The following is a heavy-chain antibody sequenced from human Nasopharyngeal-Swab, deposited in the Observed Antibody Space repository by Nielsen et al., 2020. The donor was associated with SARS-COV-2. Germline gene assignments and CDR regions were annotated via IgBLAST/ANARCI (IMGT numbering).Heavy chain of an antibody. D-gene: IGHD3-10*01. V-gene: IGHV1-3*01. Sequence: WVRQAPGQRLEWMGWINANDGNTEYSQKFQGRVTITRDTSASTAYMDLSSLRSDDTAVYYCARGKWGSGSYYNHLLHWGQGTLVTVSS. CDR2: INANDGNT. J-gene: IGHJ4*02. CDR3: ARGKWGSGSYYNHLLH.